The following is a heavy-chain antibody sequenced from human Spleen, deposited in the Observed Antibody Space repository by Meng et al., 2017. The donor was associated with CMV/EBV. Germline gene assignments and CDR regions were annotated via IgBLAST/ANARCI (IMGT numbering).Heavy chain of an antibody. CDR2: IKQDGSEK. D-gene: IGHD1-1*01. Sequence: GESLKISCAASGFTFSSYWMSWVRQAPGKGLEWVANIKQDGSEKYYVDSVKGRFTISRDNAKNSLYLQMNNLRAEDTALYYCARGAAGTTFDYWGQGTLVTVSS. V-gene: IGHV3-7*03. J-gene: IGHJ4*02. CDR3: ARGAAGTTFDY. CDR1: GFTFSSYW.